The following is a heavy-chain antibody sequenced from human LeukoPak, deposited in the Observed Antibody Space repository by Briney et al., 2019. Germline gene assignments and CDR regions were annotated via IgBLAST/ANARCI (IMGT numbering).Heavy chain of an antibody. CDR1: GFDLSTYE. V-gene: IGHV3-48*03. CDR2: ITISGHTK. J-gene: IGHJ5*02. Sequence: GGSLRLSCAAPGFDLSTYEMNWVRQAPGKGLGWIADITISGHTKNYADSVKGRFTISRDNARTSLYRQMNGLRVEDTGVYYCARGDPHADLWGQGTLVTVSS. CDR3: ARGDPHADL.